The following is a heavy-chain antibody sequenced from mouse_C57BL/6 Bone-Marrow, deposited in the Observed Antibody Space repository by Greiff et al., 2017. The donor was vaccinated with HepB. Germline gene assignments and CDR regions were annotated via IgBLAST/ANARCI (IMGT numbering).Heavy chain of an antibody. Sequence: QVQLQQSGAELVRPGTSVKVSCKASGYAFTNYLIEWVKQRPGQGLEWIGVINPGSGGTNYNEKFKGKATLTADKSSSTAYMQLSSLTSEDSAVSFCARGDYYGSSLDYWGQGTTLTVSS. V-gene: IGHV1-54*01. CDR3: ARGDYYGSSLDY. CDR2: INPGSGGT. J-gene: IGHJ2*01. D-gene: IGHD1-1*01. CDR1: GYAFTNYL.